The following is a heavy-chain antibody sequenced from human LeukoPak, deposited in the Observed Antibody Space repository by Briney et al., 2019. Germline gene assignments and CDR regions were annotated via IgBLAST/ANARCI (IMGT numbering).Heavy chain of an antibody. V-gene: IGHV1-2*02. Sequence: ASVKVSCKASGYTFTGYYMHWVRQAPGQGLEWMGWINPNSGGTNYAQKFQGSVTMTRDTSISTAYMELSRLRSDDTAVYYCARDDRDYDFWSGPRLDDAFDIWGQGTMVTVSS. J-gene: IGHJ3*02. CDR1: GYTFTGYY. CDR3: ARDDRDYDFWSGPRLDDAFDI. CDR2: INPNSGGT. D-gene: IGHD3-3*01.